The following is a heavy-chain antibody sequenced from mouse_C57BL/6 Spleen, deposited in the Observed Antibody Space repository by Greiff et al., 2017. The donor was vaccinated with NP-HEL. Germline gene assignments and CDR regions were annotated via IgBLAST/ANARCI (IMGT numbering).Heavy chain of an antibody. CDR3: ARFRFAY. Sequence: EVKLVESGGDLVKPGGSLKLSCAASGFTFSSYGMSWVRQTPDKRLEWVATISSGGSYTYYPDSVKGRFTISRDNAKNTLFLQMTSLRSEDTAMYYCARFRFAYWGQGTLVTVSA. CDR2: ISSGGSYT. J-gene: IGHJ3*01. CDR1: GFTFSSYG. V-gene: IGHV5-6*01.